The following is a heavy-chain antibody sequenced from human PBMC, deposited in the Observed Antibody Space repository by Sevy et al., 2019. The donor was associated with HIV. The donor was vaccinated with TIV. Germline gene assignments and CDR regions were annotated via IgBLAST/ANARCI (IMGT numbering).Heavy chain of an antibody. J-gene: IGHJ4*02. V-gene: IGHV3-7*03. Sequence: GGSLRLSCAASGFKFSSYWMSWVRQAPGKGLEWVANIKQDGSDGYYVDSMKGRFTISRDNAKNSLYLQMNSLRAEDTAVYYCARAGPLGDLDHFDHWGQGNLVTVSS. CDR1: GFKFSSYW. CDR2: IKQDGSDG. D-gene: IGHD4-17*01. CDR3: ARAGPLGDLDHFDH.